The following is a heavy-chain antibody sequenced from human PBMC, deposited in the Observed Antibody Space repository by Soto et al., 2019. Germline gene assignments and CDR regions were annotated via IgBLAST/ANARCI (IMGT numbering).Heavy chain of an antibody. Sequence: QVQLQESGPGLVKPSQTLSLTCTVSGGSLSSGDYYWSWIRQPPGKGLAWIGYIYYSGSTYHNPSLKSRVTISVDTSQNPFSLKLSSVTDADTAVYYCARSGVAAAVAYYGMDVWGQGTTVTVSS. CDR1: GGSLSSGDYY. V-gene: IGHV4-30-4*01. J-gene: IGHJ6*02. D-gene: IGHD2-2*01. CDR2: IYYSGST. CDR3: ARSGVAAAVAYYGMDV.